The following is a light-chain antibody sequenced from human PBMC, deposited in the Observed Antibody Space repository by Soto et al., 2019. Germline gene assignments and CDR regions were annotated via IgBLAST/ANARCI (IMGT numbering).Light chain of an antibody. J-gene: IGKJ5*01. V-gene: IGKV1-9*01. Sequence: DIQLTQSPSFLSASVGDRVPITCRASQGISSSLAWYQQRAGKEHQFLIYAAPNLQSGAPSRFSGIGSGTEFALTISSLQTEDFAVYYCQQYGSSLITFGQGTRLEIK. CDR3: QQYGSSLIT. CDR2: AAP. CDR1: QGISSS.